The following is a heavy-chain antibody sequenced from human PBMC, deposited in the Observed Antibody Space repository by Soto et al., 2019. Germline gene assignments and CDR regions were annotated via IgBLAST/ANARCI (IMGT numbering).Heavy chain of an antibody. Sequence: SETLSLTCTVSGGSISSYYWSWIRQPPGKGLEWFGYIYYSGSTNYNPSLKSRVTISVDTSKNQFSLKLSSVTAADTAVYYCARHSIRFLEWYYTGGYYYMDVWGKGTTVTVSS. V-gene: IGHV4-59*08. CDR1: GGSISSYY. D-gene: IGHD3-3*01. J-gene: IGHJ6*03. CDR3: ARHSIRFLEWYYTGGYYYMDV. CDR2: IYYSGST.